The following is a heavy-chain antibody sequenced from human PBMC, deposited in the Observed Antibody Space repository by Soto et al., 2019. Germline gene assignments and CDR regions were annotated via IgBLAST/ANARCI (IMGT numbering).Heavy chain of an antibody. CDR3: ARDSGYCSSTSCLGAFDI. J-gene: IGHJ3*02. CDR2: IWYDGSNK. CDR1: GFTFSSYG. Sequence: QVQLVESGGGVVQPGRSLRLSCAASGFTFSSYGMHWVRQAPGKGLEWVAVIWYDGSNKYYADSVKGRFTISRDNSKNELYLQMDCLRAEDPAVYYCARDSGYCSSTSCLGAFDIWGQGTMVTVSS. D-gene: IGHD2-2*01. V-gene: IGHV3-33*01.